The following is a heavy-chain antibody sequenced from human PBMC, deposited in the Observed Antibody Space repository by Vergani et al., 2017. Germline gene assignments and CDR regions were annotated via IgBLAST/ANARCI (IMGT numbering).Heavy chain of an antibody. CDR1: GFTFSHTW. CDR2: IKSQVDGGTT. J-gene: IGHJ3*01. V-gene: IGHV3-15*01. D-gene: IGHD1-26*01. Sequence: EVHLVESGGSVVKPGGSLSLSCAASGFTFSHTWMSWLRQSPGKGLEWLGRIKSQVDGGTTEFATPVKARFTISRDDSRDMVYLQLNGLKTEDTGIYYCATHQVGGDFGRGTPDVWGQGTVVTVSS. CDR3: ATHQVGGDFGRGTPDV.